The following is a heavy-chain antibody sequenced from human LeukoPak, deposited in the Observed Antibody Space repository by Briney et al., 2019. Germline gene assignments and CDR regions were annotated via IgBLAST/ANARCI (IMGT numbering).Heavy chain of an antibody. CDR2: INPNSGDT. CDR3: ARRPHSSGWSSSLTLFEH. Sequence: ASVKVSCKASGYTFTDYYIHCVRQAPGQGLEWMGWINPNSGDTNYAQKFQGRVTMTSDTSISTAYMELSSLRPDDTAIYYCARRPHSSGWSSSLTLFEHWGQGTLVTVSS. V-gene: IGHV1-2*02. CDR1: GYTFTDYY. J-gene: IGHJ4*02. D-gene: IGHD6-19*01.